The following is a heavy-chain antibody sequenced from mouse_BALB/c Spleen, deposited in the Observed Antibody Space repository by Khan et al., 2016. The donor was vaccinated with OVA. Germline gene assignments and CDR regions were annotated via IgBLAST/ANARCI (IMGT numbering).Heavy chain of an antibody. CDR2: IYPVDGSS. J-gene: IGHJ2*01. V-gene: IGHV1S56*01. D-gene: IGHD1-1*01. Sequence: VQLQESGPELVRPGASVKMSCKASGYTLTSYYIHWVKQRPGQGLEWIGCIYPVDGSSKYNEKFKGKSTLTADKSSSTAYMLLSSLTSEDSAIYFCARGYYGYLDYWGQGTTLTVSS. CDR3: ARGYYGYLDY. CDR1: GYTLTSYY.